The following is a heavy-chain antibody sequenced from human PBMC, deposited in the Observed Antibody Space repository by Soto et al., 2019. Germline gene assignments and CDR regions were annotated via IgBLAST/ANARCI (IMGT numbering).Heavy chain of an antibody. CDR2: IYYSGST. D-gene: IGHD3-16*01. CDR1: GGSISSSSYY. CDR3: AREGARVDNWFDP. V-gene: IGHV4-39*07. J-gene: IGHJ5*02. Sequence: PSETLSLTCTVSGGSISSSSYYWGWIRQPPGKGLEWIGCIYYSGSTYYNPSLKSRVTISVDTSKNQFSLKLSSVTAADTAVYYCAREGARVDNWFDPWGQGTLVTVSS.